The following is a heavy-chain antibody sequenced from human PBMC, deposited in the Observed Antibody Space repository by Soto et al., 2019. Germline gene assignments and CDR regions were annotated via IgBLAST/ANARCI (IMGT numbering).Heavy chain of an antibody. V-gene: IGHV3-33*01. CDR2: IWYDGSNK. J-gene: IGHJ4*02. CDR1: GFTFSSYA. Sequence: QVQLVESGGGVVQPGRSLRLSCAASGFTFSSYAMHWVRQAPGKGLEWVAVIWYDGSNKYYADSVKGRFTISRDNSKNTLYLQMNSLRAEDTAVYYCARFSGRKPNDYWGQGTLVTVSS. D-gene: IGHD6-19*01. CDR3: ARFSGRKPNDY.